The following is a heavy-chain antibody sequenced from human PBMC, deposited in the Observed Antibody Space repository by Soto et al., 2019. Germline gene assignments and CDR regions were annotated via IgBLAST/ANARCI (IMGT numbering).Heavy chain of an antibody. CDR1: GFTFSSYW. V-gene: IGHV3-7*01. Sequence: GGSLRLSCTASGFTFSSYWMSWVRQAPGKGLEWVANIKQDGSEKYYVDSVKGRFTISRDNAKNSLYLQMNSLRAEDTAVYYCARAGLDDYIWGSYRWSPGAFDIWGQGTMVTVSS. D-gene: IGHD3-16*02. CDR3: ARAGLDDYIWGSYRWSPGAFDI. J-gene: IGHJ3*02. CDR2: IKQDGSEK.